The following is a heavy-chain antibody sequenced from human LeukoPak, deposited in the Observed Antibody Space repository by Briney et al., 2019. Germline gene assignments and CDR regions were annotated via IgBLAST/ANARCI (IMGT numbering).Heavy chain of an antibody. D-gene: IGHD3-9*01. J-gene: IGHJ3*02. CDR1: GGPFSVYS. CDR2: INHTGST. CDR3: ARGRVLRYFDWLLSDAFDI. Sequence: SGPLSLTCAAYGGPFSVYSWSWFRHPPGKGLEWIGEINHTGSTNYNPPPKIRSTISLATSKNQFSLNWSSLPAPTPPVYYCARGRVLRYFDWLLSDAFDIWGEGRKVTDSS. V-gene: IGHV4-34*01.